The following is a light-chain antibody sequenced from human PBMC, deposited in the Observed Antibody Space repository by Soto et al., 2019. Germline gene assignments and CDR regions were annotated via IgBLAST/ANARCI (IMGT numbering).Light chain of an antibody. CDR1: SSDVGH. CDR2: DVR. J-gene: IGLJ2*01. Sequence: QSALTQPRSVSGSPGQSVTISCTGTSSDVGHVSWYQHHPGKAPKVMIYDVRKRPSGVTDRFSGSKSGNTASLTISGLQAEDEADYYCSSYAGSVVFGGGTQLTVL. V-gene: IGLV2-11*01. CDR3: SSYAGSVV.